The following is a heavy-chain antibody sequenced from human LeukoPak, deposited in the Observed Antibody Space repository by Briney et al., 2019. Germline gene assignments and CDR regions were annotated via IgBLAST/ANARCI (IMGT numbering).Heavy chain of an antibody. J-gene: IGHJ5*02. CDR3: ARTRLRYFDWLHNGFDP. CDR2: ISAYNGNT. CDR1: GYTFTSYG. Sequence: ASVKVSCKASGYTFTSYGISWVRQAPGQGLEWMGWISAYNGNTNYAQKLQGRVTMTTDTSTSTAYMELRSLRSDDTAVYYCARTRLRYFDWLHNGFDPWGQGTLVTVCS. D-gene: IGHD3-9*01. V-gene: IGHV1-18*01.